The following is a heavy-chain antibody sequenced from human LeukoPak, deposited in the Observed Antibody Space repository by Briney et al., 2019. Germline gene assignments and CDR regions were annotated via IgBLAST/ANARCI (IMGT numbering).Heavy chain of an antibody. V-gene: IGHV5-51*01. J-gene: IGHJ4*02. CDR3: ARPQYYYGSGSDYTPYYFDY. D-gene: IGHD3-10*01. CDR2: IYPGDSDT. Sequence: AESLKISCKGSGYSFTSYWIGWVRQMPGKGLEWMGIIYPGDSDTRYSPSFQGQVTISADKSISTAYLQWSSLEASDTAMYYCARPQYYYGSGSDYTPYYFDYWGQGTLVTVSS. CDR1: GYSFTSYW.